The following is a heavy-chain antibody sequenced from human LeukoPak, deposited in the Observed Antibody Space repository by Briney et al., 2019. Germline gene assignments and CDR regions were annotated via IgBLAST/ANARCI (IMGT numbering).Heavy chain of an antibody. CDR2: ISSSSSYI. CDR1: GFTFSSYS. Sequence: GGSLRLSCAASGFTFSSYSMNWVRQAPGKGLEWVSSISSSSSYIYYADSVKGRFPISRDNAKNSLYLQMNSRRAEDTAVYYCARDVAPPMATIYGYYYYGMDVWGQGTTVTVSS. V-gene: IGHV3-21*01. D-gene: IGHD5-24*01. J-gene: IGHJ6*02. CDR3: ARDVAPPMATIYGYYYYGMDV.